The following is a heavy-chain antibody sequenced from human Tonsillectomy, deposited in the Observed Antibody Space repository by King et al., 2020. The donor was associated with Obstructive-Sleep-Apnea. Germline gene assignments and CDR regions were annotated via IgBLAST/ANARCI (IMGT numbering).Heavy chain of an antibody. Sequence: VQLVESGGGVVQPGRSLRLSCAASGFTFSIYGMHWVRQAPCKGLEWVAFIRYDGSNKYYADSVKGRFTISRDNSKNTLYLQKNSLSAEDTAVYYCAKDGCMITFGGVIVIGCRLPANYYYYDGMDVWGQGTTVTVSS. V-gene: IGHV3-30*02. J-gene: IGHJ6*02. CDR3: AKDGCMITFGGVIVIGCRLPANYYYYDGMDV. CDR2: IRYDGSNK. D-gene: IGHD3-16*02. CDR1: GFTFSIYG.